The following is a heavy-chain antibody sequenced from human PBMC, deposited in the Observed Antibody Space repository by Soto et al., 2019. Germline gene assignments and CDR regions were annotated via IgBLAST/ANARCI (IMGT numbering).Heavy chain of an antibody. CDR1: GFTFGDYA. CDR2: IRSKAYGGTT. Sequence: PGGSLRLSCTASGFTFGDYAMSWVRQAPGKGLEWVGFIRSKAYGGTTEYAASVKGRFTISRDDSKSIAYLQMNSLKTEDTAVYYCTLDGWGYGMDVWGQGTTVTVSS. D-gene: IGHD1-26*01. J-gene: IGHJ6*02. CDR3: TLDGWGYGMDV. V-gene: IGHV3-49*04.